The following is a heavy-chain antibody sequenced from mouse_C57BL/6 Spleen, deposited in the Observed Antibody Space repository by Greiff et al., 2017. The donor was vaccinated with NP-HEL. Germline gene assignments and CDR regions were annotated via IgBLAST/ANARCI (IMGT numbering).Heavy chain of an antibody. CDR3: AVYDGYPMDY. Sequence: EVQLQQSGPELVKPGASVKISCKASGYTFTDYYMNWVKQSHGKSLEWIGDINPNTGGTSYNQKFKGKATLTVDKSSSTAYMELRSLTSEDSAVYYCAVYDGYPMDYWGQGTSVTVSS. CDR2: INPNTGGT. CDR1: GYTFTDYY. V-gene: IGHV1-26*01. J-gene: IGHJ4*01. D-gene: IGHD2-3*01.